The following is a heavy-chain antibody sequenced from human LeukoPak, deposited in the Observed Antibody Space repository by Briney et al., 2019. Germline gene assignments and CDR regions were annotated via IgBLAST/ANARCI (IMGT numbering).Heavy chain of an antibody. D-gene: IGHD4-17*01. CDR2: IYYSGST. J-gene: IGHJ3*02. Sequence: SETLSLTCSVSGYSISSGYYWGYIRQPPGKGLEWIGYIYYSGSTNYNPSLKSRVTISVDTSKNQFSLKLSSVTAADTAVYYCARVDTVTTYAFDIWGQGTMVTVSS. V-gene: IGHV4-61*01. CDR1: GYSISSGYY. CDR3: ARVDTVTTYAFDI.